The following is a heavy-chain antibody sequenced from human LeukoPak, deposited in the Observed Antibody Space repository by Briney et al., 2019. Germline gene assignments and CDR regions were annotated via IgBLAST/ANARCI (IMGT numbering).Heavy chain of an antibody. CDR3: ARGGTGTTRFPLRFDP. CDR1: GGSFSGYY. J-gene: IGHJ5*02. CDR2: INHSGST. Sequence: PETLSLTCAVYGGSFSGYYWSWIRQPPGKGLEWIGEINHSGSTNYNPSLKSRVTISVDTSKNQFSLKLSSVTAADTAVYYCARGGTGTTRFPLRFDPWGQGTLVTVSS. V-gene: IGHV4-34*01. D-gene: IGHD1-7*01.